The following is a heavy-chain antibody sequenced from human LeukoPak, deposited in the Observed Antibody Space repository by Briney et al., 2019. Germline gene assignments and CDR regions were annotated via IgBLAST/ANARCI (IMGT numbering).Heavy chain of an antibody. CDR3: ARGSPYYYYGMDV. Sequence: PSETLSLTCAVYGGSFSGYYWSWIRQPLGKGLEWIGEINHSGSTNYNPSLKSRVTISVDTSKNQFSLKLSSVTAADTAVYYCARGSPYYYYGMDVWGQGTTVTVSS. CDR2: INHSGST. CDR1: GGSFSGYY. V-gene: IGHV4-34*01. J-gene: IGHJ6*02.